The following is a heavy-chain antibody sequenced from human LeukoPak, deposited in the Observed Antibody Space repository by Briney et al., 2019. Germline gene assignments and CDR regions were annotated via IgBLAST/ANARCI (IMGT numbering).Heavy chain of an antibody. CDR1: GFTFSSYW. CDR3: ARELSSGSSSWYRWFDP. Sequence: GGSLRLSCAASGFTFSSYWMSWVRQAPGKGLEWVANIKQDGSEKYYVDSVKGRFTISRDNAKNSLYLQMNSLRAEDTAVYYCARELSSGSSSWYRWFDPWGQGTLVTVSS. J-gene: IGHJ5*02. D-gene: IGHD6-13*01. CDR2: IKQDGSEK. V-gene: IGHV3-7*01.